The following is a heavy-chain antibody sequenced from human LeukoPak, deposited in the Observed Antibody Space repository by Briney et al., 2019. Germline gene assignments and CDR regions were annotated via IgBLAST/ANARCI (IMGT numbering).Heavy chain of an antibody. CDR1: GFTFSSYA. CDR2: ISGSGGST. CDR3: ASEGYSSSWYSRLRYYYYGMDV. Sequence: GGSLRLSCAASGFTFSSYAMSWVRQAPGKGLEWVPAISGSGGSTYYADSVKGRFTISRDNSKNTLYLLMNSLRAEDTAVYYCASEGYSSSWYSRLRYYYYGMDVWGQGTTVTVSS. D-gene: IGHD6-13*01. V-gene: IGHV3-23*01. J-gene: IGHJ6*02.